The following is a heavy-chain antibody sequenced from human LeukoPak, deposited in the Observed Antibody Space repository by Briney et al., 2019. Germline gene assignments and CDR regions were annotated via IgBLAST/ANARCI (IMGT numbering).Heavy chain of an antibody. V-gene: IGHV4-4*07. CDR2: IYTTGMT. Sequence: SETLSLTCSVSGGSINSYWWSWIRQPAGKGLEFMGLIYTTGMTNYNPSLKSRVSMSVDTSKNQFSLELRSVTAADTAVYFCARAGYTISSYRFDYWGQGALVTVSS. J-gene: IGHJ4*02. CDR3: ARAGYTISSYRFDY. D-gene: IGHD3-16*02. CDR1: GGSINSYW.